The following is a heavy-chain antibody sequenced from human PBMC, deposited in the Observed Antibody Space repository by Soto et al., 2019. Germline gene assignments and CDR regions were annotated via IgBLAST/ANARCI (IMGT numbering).Heavy chain of an antibody. V-gene: IGHV1-69*12. J-gene: IGHJ3*02. CDR1: GGTFSSYA. D-gene: IGHD3-22*01. CDR2: IIPIFGTA. CDR3: AGTSSGYVDAFDI. Sequence: QVQLVQSGAEVKKPGSSVKVSCKASGGTFSSYAISWVRQATGQGLEWMGGIIPIFGTANYAQKFQGRVTITADEATTTAYIELSSRRSEDTAVYYCAGTSSGYVDAFDILGQGTMVTVSS.